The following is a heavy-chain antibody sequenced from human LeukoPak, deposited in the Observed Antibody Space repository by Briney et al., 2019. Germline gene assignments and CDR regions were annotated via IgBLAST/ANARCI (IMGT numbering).Heavy chain of an antibody. D-gene: IGHD4-17*01. CDR3: AKGVLTTLTPFDY. Sequence: PGGSLRLSCAASGFTFSSYAMHWVRQAPGKGLEWVAVISYDGSNKYYADSVKGRFTISRGNSKDTLYLQMNSLRAEDTALYFCAKGVLTTLTPFDYWGQGTLVTVSS. CDR2: ISYDGSNK. V-gene: IGHV3-30-3*01. J-gene: IGHJ4*02. CDR1: GFTFSSYA.